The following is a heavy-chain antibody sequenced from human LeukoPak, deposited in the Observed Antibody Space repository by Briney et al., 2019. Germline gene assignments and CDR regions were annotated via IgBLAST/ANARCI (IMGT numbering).Heavy chain of an antibody. V-gene: IGHV4-31*03. Sequence: SQTLSLTCTVSGGSISSGGYYWSWIRQHPGKGLEWIGYIYYSGSTYYNPSLKSRVTISVDTSKNQFSLKLSSVTAADTAVYYCARDGGSQTNYYYYGMDAWGKGTTVTVSS. CDR1: GGSISSGGYY. J-gene: IGHJ6*04. CDR2: IYYSGST. CDR3: ARDGGSQTNYYYYGMDA. D-gene: IGHD2-15*01.